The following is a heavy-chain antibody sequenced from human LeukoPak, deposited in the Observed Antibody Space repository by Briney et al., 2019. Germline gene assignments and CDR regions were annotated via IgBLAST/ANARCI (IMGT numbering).Heavy chain of an antibody. V-gene: IGHV1-69*13. CDR1: GGTFSSYA. CDR3: VRTPPNWGADF. J-gene: IGHJ4*02. Sequence: SVKVSCKASGGTFSSYAISWVRQAPGQGLEWMGGITPIFGTANYAQKFQGRVTITADESTSTAYMELSSLRSEDSAVYYCVRTPPNWGADFWGQGTLVTVSS. D-gene: IGHD7-27*01. CDR2: ITPIFGTA.